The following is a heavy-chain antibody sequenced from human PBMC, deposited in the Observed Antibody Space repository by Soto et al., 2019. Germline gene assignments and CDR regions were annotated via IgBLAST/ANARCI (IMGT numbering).Heavy chain of an antibody. CDR2: IQNDGSRT. D-gene: IGHD2-15*01. CDR1: GFTFNYYW. V-gene: IGHV3-74*01. Sequence: EEHLVESGGGLVQSGGSLRLSCAASGFTFNYYWMHWFRQVPGKGLLWVSHIQNDGSRTTYADSVKGRFTISRDNAKNTLYLQMNGLRVEDTAVYFCARGQRGGFDLWGQGTMVTISS. J-gene: IGHJ3*01. CDR3: ARGQRGGFDL.